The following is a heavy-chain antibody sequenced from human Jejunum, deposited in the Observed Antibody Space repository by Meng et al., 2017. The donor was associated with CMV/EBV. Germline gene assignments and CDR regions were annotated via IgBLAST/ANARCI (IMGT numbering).Heavy chain of an antibody. J-gene: IGHJ6*02. V-gene: IGHV4-39*07. CDR2: IYYSGTA. Sequence: NYDWAWIRQPPGKGLEWIVSIYYSGTAHYNPSLKSRVTISKDTPNNRFSLTLSSVTAADTADYYCARITGPPGEGYYHYQYGMEVWGQGTTVTVSS. CDR1: NYD. D-gene: IGHD1-14*01. CDR3: ARITGPPGEGYYHYQYGMEV.